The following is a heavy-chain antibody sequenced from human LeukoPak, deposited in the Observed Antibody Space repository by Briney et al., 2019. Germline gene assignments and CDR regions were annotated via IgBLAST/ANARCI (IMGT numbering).Heavy chain of an antibody. CDR2: IKSKTDGGTT. CDR1: GFTFSNAW. D-gene: IGHD6-13*01. Sequence: PGGSLRLSCAASGFTFSNAWMSWVRQAPGKGLEWVGRIKSKTDGGTTDYAAPVKGRFTISRDDSKNTLYLQMNSLKTEDTAVYYNTTDWTRQQLDGTFDYWGQGTLVTVSS. J-gene: IGHJ4*02. CDR3: TTDWTRQQLDGTFDY. V-gene: IGHV3-15*01.